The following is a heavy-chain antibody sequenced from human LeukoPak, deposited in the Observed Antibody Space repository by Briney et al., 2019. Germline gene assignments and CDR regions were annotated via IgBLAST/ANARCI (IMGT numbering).Heavy chain of an antibody. CDR2: INPNSGGT. J-gene: IGHJ4*02. V-gene: IGHV1-2*02. D-gene: IGHD2-15*01. CDR1: GYTFTSYG. Sequence: ASVKVSCKASGYTFTSYGISWVRQAPGQGLEWMGWINPNSGGTNYAQKFQGRVTMTRDTSISTAYMELSRLRSDDTAVYYCARGYCSGGSCYSYFDYWGQGTLVTVSS. CDR3: ARGYCSGGSCYSYFDY.